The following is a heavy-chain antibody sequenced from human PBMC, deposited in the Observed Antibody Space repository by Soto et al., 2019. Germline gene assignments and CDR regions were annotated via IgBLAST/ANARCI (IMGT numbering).Heavy chain of an antibody. CDR2: VIPVFNTS. CDR1: GGAFGRYS. V-gene: IGHV1-69*01. Sequence: QVQLEQSGPEVKRPGTSVKVSCKASGGAFGRYSVSWVRQAPGQGLEWIGGVIPVFNTSNYSLKFQCRVAIVADLSTSTVFMELRSLRSEDTALYYCARGDEMTAVTIFEYWGQGTLVTVSS. D-gene: IGHD4-17*01. CDR3: ARGDEMTAVTIFEY. J-gene: IGHJ4*02.